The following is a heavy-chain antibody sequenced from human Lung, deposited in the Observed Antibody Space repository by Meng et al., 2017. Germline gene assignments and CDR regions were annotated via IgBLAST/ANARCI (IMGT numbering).Heavy chain of an antibody. CDR2: INHSGST. CDR3: ARGPTTMAHDFDY. CDR1: GGSVSDYY. J-gene: IGHJ4*02. Sequence: QGQLQPWGGGLLKPSEPLSLTCVVSGGSVSDYYWSWIRQPPGKGLEWIGEINHSGSTNYNPSLESRATISVDTSQNNLSLKLSSVTAADSAVYYCARGPTTMAHDFDYWGQGTLVTVSS. V-gene: IGHV4-34*01. D-gene: IGHD4-11*01.